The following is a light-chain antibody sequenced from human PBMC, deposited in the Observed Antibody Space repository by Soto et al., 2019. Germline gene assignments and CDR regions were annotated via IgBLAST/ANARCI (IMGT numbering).Light chain of an antibody. Sequence: QSALTQPPSASGSPGQSLTISRTGTSSDVGFYNFVSWYQQRPGKAPKLVIYEVTKRPSGVPDRFSGSKSGSTASLTVSGLQADDEADYYCASYAGTKLFVFGSGTKSPS. J-gene: IGLJ1*01. V-gene: IGLV2-8*01. CDR1: SSDVGFYNF. CDR3: ASYAGTKLFV. CDR2: EVT.